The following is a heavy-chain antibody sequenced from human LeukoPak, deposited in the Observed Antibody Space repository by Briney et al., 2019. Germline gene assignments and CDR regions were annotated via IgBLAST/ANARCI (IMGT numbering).Heavy chain of an antibody. CDR1: GYTFTGYY. CDR2: INPNSGGT. D-gene: IGHD3-22*01. V-gene: IGHV1-2*02. Sequence: ASVKVSCKASGYTFTGYYMHWVRRAPGQGLEWMGWINPNSGGTNYAQKFQGRVTMTRDTSISTAYMELSRLRSDDTAVYYCARESDQGYYDSCSDAFDIWGQGTMVTVSS. J-gene: IGHJ3*02. CDR3: ARESDQGYYDSCSDAFDI.